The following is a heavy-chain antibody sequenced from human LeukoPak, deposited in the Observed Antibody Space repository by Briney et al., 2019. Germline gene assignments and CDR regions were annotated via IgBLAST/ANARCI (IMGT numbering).Heavy chain of an antibody. CDR2: ISSSGSTI. Sequence: GGSLRLSCAASGFTFSDYYMSWVRQAPGKGLEWVSYISSSGSTIYYADSVKGRFTISRDNAKNSLYLQMNSLRAEDTAVYYCARSCSGGSCYGHAFGYWGQGTLVTVSS. V-gene: IGHV3-11*04. CDR1: GFTFSDYY. D-gene: IGHD2-15*01. CDR3: ARSCSGGSCYGHAFGY. J-gene: IGHJ4*02.